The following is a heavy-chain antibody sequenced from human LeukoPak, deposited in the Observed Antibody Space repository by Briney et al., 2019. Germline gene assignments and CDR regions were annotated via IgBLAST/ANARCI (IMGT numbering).Heavy chain of an antibody. V-gene: IGHV4-59*01. D-gene: IGHD6-13*01. CDR2: IYYSGST. CDR1: GGSISSYY. J-gene: IGHJ4*02. CDR3: ARDMSLAAAGIDY. Sequence: SETLSLTCTVSGGSISSYYWSWIRQPPGKGLEWIGDIYYSGSTNYNPSLKSRVTISVDTSKSQFSLKLSSVTAADTAVYYCARDMSLAAAGIDYWGQGTLVTVSS.